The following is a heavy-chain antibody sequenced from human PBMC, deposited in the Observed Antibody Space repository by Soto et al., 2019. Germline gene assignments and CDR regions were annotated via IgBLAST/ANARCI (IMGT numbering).Heavy chain of an antibody. D-gene: IGHD2-21*02. CDR3: AREPYGDSQYFDY. Sequence: QVQLVESGGGMVQPGSSLRLSCAASGLTFNSLSLHWVRQRPDNGLEWVAVISHDGRVTFYADFVKGRFTVSRDNSKNTIYLQVNSLRADDTAVYYCAREPYGDSQYFDYWGQGTLVTVSS. CDR1: GLTFNSLS. J-gene: IGHJ4*02. CDR2: ISHDGRVT. V-gene: IGHV3-30*01.